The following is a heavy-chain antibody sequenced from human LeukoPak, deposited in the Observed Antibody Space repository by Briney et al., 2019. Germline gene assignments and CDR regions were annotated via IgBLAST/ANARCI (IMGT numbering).Heavy chain of an antibody. CDR3: ARLGTTVVTPVHY. CDR1: GYSFTSYW. D-gene: IGHD4-23*01. V-gene: IGHV5-51*01. CDR2: IYPGDSDT. Sequence: GESLKISCKGSGYSFTSYWIAWVRPMPGKGLEWMGIIYPGDSDTRYSPSFQGQVTISADKSISTAYLQWSSLKASDTAMYYCARLGTTVVTPVHYWGQGTLVTVSS. J-gene: IGHJ4*02.